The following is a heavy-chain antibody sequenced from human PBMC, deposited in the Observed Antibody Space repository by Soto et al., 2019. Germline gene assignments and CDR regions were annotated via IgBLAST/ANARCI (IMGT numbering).Heavy chain of an antibody. CDR3: AKDVGRDGYNFVDS. V-gene: IGHV3-30*18. Sequence: VAVTLHDGSRKYYADSLKGRFTISRDNSKDTLYLQINSLRAEDTAMYYCAKDVGRDGYNFVDSWGQGTLVTVSS. D-gene: IGHD5-12*01. J-gene: IGHJ4*02. CDR2: TLHDGSRK.